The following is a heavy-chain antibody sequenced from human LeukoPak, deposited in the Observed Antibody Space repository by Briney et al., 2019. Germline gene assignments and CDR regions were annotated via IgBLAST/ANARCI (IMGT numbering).Heavy chain of an antibody. CDR3: AKGSSTWFDAFDI. CDR2: ISSSGSIT. J-gene: IGHJ3*02. CDR1: GFSFSSYE. Sequence: PGGSLRLSCADSGFSFSSYEMNWVRQAPGKGLEWISYISSSGSITFYADSEKGRFTISRDNARNSLFLQMNSLRAEDTAVYFCAKGSSTWFDAFDIWGQGTMVTVSS. V-gene: IGHV3-48*03. D-gene: IGHD6-13*01.